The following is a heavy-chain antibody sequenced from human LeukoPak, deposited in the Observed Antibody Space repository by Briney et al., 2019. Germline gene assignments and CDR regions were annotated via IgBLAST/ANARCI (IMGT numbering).Heavy chain of an antibody. V-gene: IGHV3-23*01. CDR2: ISGSGGST. CDR1: GFTFSSYA. CDR3: AKDPLMYSSSYYFDY. D-gene: IGHD6-13*01. J-gene: IGHJ4*02. Sequence: PGGSLRLSCAASGFTFSSYAMSWVRQAPGKGLEWVSAISGSGGSTYYADSVKSRFTISRDNSKNTLYLQMNSLRAEDTAVYYCAKDPLMYSSSYYFDYWGQRTLVTVSS.